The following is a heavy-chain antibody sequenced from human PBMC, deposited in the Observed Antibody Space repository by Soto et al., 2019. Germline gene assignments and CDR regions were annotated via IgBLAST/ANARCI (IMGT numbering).Heavy chain of an antibody. CDR3: ARDLSYQGA. Sequence: GASVKVSCKASGGTFSSYAISWVRQAPGQGLEWMGGIIPIFGTANYAQKFQGRVTITTDESTSTAYMELSSLRSEDTAVYYCARDLSYQGAWGHGTLVTVSS. CDR1: GGTFSSYA. J-gene: IGHJ5*01. V-gene: IGHV1-69*05. D-gene: IGHD1-26*01. CDR2: IIPIFGTA.